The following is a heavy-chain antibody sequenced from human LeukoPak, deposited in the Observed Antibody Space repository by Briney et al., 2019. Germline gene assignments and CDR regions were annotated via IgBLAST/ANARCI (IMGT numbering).Heavy chain of an antibody. J-gene: IGHJ4*02. V-gene: IGHV3-30*02. CDR3: AKARGSCLDY. Sequence: GGSLRLSCAASGFTFSSYGMHWVRQAPGKGLEWVAVIWYGGSNKYYADSVKGRFTISRDNFKNTLYLQMNSLRAEDTAVYYCAKARGSCLDYWGQGTLVTVSS. CDR1: GFTFSSYG. D-gene: IGHD2-2*01. CDR2: IWYGGSNK.